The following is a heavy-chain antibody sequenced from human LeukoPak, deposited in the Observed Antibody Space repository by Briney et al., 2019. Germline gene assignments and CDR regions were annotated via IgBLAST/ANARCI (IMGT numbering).Heavy chain of an antibody. Sequence: GESLKISCKGSGYSFTNYWTGWLRQMPGKGLEWMGIIYPGDSDTRYSPSFQGQVTISADKSISTAYLQWSSLKASDSAIYYCARSPTVTVYYQSMDVWGKGTTVTVSS. CDR2: IYPGDSDT. CDR3: ARSPTVTVYYQSMDV. J-gene: IGHJ6*03. CDR1: GYSFTNYW. V-gene: IGHV5-51*01. D-gene: IGHD4-17*01.